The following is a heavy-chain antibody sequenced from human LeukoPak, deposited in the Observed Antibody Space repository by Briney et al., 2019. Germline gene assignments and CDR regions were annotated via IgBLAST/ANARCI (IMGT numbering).Heavy chain of an antibody. CDR2: ISAYNGNT. J-gene: IGHJ4*02. D-gene: IGHD5-18*01. Sequence: ASVKVSCKASRYTFTGDYMHWVRQAPGQGLEWMGWISAYNGNTNYAQKLQGRVTMTTDTSTSTAYMELRSLRSDDTAVYYCARDAGYSYGTNWGQGTLVTVSS. CDR1: RYTFTGDY. CDR3: ARDAGYSYGTN. V-gene: IGHV1-18*04.